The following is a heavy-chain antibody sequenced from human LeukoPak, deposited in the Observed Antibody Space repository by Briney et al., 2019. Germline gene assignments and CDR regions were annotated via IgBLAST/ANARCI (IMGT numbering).Heavy chain of an antibody. D-gene: IGHD3-22*01. V-gene: IGHV3-53*01. J-gene: IGHJ4*02. CDR3: AGPNYDSSGYYQFDY. CDR2: IYSSGST. CDR1: GFNVSNNY. Sequence: GGSLRLSCAASGFNVSNNYMTWVRQAPGKGLEWVSLIYSSGSTYYADSVKGRFTISRDNSKNTLYLQMNSLRAEDTAVYYCAGPNYDSSGYYQFDYWGQGTLVTVSS.